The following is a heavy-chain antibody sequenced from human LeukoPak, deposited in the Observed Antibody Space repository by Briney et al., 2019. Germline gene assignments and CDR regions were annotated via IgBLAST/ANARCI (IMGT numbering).Heavy chain of an antibody. CDR1: GYTFTSYY. CDR3: ASDLGYCSGNSCYSSNY. J-gene: IGHJ4*02. Sequence: SVKVSCKASGYTFTSYYMHWVRQAPGQGLEWMGWINPNSGGTNYAQKFQGRVTMTRDTSISTAYMELSRLRSDDTAVYYCASDLGYCSGNSCYSSNYWGQGILVTVSS. D-gene: IGHD2-15*01. V-gene: IGHV1-2*02. CDR2: INPNSGGT.